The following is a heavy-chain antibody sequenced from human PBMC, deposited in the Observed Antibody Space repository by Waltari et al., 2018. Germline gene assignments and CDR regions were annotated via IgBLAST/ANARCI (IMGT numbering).Heavy chain of an antibody. CDR2: IYYSGST. CDR1: GGSISSYS. J-gene: IGHJ3*02. D-gene: IGHD3-10*01. CDR3: ARGWLLWFGELYAFDI. V-gene: IGHV4-59*01. Sequence: QVQLQESGPGLVKPSETLYLTCTVSGGSISSYSWRWLRPPPGKGLEWIGYIYYSGSTNYNPSLKSRVTISVDTSKNQFSLKLSSVTAADTAVYYCARGWLLWFGELYAFDIWGQGTMVTVSS.